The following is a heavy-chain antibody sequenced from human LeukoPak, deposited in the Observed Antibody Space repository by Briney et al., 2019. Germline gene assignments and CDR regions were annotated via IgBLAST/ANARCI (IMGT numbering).Heavy chain of an antibody. CDR3: ARGYSGYFYY. CDR2: IYYGST. J-gene: IGHJ4*02. Sequence: SETLSLTCNVSGGSISTYYWSWIRQPPGKGLEWIGFIYYGSTNYNPSLKSRVTISVDTSKNQFSLKLSSVTAADTAVYYCARGYSGYFYYWGQGTLVTVSS. D-gene: IGHD5-12*01. CDR1: GGSISTYY. V-gene: IGHV4-59*08.